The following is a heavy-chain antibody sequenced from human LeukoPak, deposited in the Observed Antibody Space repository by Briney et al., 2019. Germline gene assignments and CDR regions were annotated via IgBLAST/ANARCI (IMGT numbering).Heavy chain of an antibody. Sequence: SETLSLTCTVSGGSISSYYWGWIRQPPGKGLEWIGYIYYSGSTNYNPSLKSRVTISVDTSKNQFSLKLSSVTAADTAVYYCARFSSSWFPFDPWGQGTLVTVSS. CDR2: IYYSGST. CDR1: GGSISSYY. D-gene: IGHD6-13*01. CDR3: ARFSSSWFPFDP. J-gene: IGHJ5*02. V-gene: IGHV4-59*08.